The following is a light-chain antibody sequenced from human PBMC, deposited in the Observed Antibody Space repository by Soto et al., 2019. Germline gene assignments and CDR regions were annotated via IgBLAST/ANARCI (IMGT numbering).Light chain of an antibody. V-gene: IGKV1D-12*01. CDR1: QAISTW. Sequence: DIQMTQSPSSVSASVGDRVTITCRASQAISTWLAWYQQKPGKAPKLLIYAASNLQTGVPSRFSGSGSGTDFTLTISSLQPEDCATYHCQQANSFPRTFGQGTKVEIQ. J-gene: IGKJ1*01. CDR3: QQANSFPRT. CDR2: AAS.